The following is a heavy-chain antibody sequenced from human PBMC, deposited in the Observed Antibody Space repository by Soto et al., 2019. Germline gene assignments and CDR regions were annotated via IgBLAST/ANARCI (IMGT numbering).Heavy chain of an antibody. V-gene: IGHV4-30-2*01. CDR2: IYHSGST. J-gene: IGHJ6*02. Sequence: SETLSLTCAVSGGSISSGGYSWSWIRQPPGKGLEWIGYIYHSGSTYYNPSLKSRVTISVDRSKNQFSLKLSSVTAADTAVYYCARDLWGYCGADCYPLDVWAQGNTVTVSS. D-gene: IGHD2-21*02. CDR3: ARDLWGYCGADCYPLDV. CDR1: GGSISSGGYS.